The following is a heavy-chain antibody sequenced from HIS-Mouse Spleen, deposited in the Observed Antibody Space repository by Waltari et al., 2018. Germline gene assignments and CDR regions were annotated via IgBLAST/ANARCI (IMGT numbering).Heavy chain of an antibody. V-gene: IGHV1-69*01. CDR3: ARAGRIAEKSDWFDP. Sequence: QVQLVQSGAEVKKPGSSVKVSCKASGGPFSSYAISWVRPAPGQGLEWMGGIIPIFGTANYAQKFQGRVTITADESTSTAYMELSSLRSEDTAVYYCARAGRIAEKSDWFDPWGQGTLVTVSS. D-gene: IGHD6-13*01. CDR1: GGPFSSYA. J-gene: IGHJ5*02. CDR2: IIPIFGTA.